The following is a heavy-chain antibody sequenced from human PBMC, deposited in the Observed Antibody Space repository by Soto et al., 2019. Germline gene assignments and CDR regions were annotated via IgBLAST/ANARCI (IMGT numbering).Heavy chain of an antibody. V-gene: IGHV5-10-1*01. CDR3: ARHPGGKGGNAFDI. CDR1: GYSFTCYW. D-gene: IGHD1-26*01. J-gene: IGHJ3*02. CDR2: IDPSDSYT. Sequence: GESLKISCKGSGYSFTCYWISRVRQMPGKGLGWMGRIDPSDSYTNYSPSFQGHVTISADKSISTAYLQWSSLKASDTAMYYCARHPGGKGGNAFDIWGQGTMVTVSS.